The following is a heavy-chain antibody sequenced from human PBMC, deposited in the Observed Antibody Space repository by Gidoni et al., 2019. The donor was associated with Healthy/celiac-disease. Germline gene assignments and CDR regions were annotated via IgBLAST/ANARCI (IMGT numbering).Heavy chain of an antibody. J-gene: IGHJ6*02. CDR2: IYYSGST. CDR1: GGAISSYY. D-gene: IGHD4-17*01. CDR3: ARAATVYYYGMDV. Sequence: QVQLQESGPGLVKPSETLSLTCTVSGGAISSYYWSWIRQPPGKGLEWIGYIYYSGSTNYNPSLQSRVTISVDTSKNQFSLKLSSVTAADTAVYYCARAATVYYYGMDVWGQGTTVTVSS. V-gene: IGHV4-59*01.